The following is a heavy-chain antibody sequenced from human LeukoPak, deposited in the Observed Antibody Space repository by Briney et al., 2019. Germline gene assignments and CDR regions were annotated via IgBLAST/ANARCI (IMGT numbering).Heavy chain of an antibody. Sequence: GASLKVSCKASGYTFTSYDINWVRQATGQGLEWMGRMNPNSGNTGYAQKFQGRVTMTRNTSISTAYMELSSLRSEDTAVYYCARKGNKYYYYGMDVWGQGTTVTVSS. J-gene: IGHJ6*02. CDR1: GYTFTSYD. D-gene: IGHD1/OR15-1a*01. CDR2: MNPNSGNT. V-gene: IGHV1-8*01. CDR3: ARKGNKYYYYGMDV.